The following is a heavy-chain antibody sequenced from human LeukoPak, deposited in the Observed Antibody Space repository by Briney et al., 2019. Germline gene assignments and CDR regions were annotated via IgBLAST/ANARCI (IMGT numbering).Heavy chain of an antibody. Sequence: RPGGSLRLSCAASGFTFSTCAMTWVRQAPGKGLEWVSSIGGSGSATYYADSVKGRFTISRHNSKNTLYLQMNSLRAEDTAVYYCARGPQGDHDYGDYGYYYYGMDVWGQGTTVTVSS. CDR1: GFTFSTCA. V-gene: IGHV3-23*01. D-gene: IGHD4-17*01. CDR2: IGGSGSAT. CDR3: ARGPQGDHDYGDYGYYYYGMDV. J-gene: IGHJ6*02.